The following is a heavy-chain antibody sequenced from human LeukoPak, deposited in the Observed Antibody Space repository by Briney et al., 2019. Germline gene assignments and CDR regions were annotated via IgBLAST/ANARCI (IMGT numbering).Heavy chain of an antibody. CDR2: LYGAGST. CDR3: ARGGTPGYSTGWIDY. D-gene: IGHD6-19*01. V-gene: IGHV3-53*05. CDR1: GLTVSSNY. J-gene: IGHJ4*02. Sequence: PGGSLRLSCAASGLTVSSNYMSWVRQAPGKGLEWVSVLYGAGSTYYADSVKGRFTISRVNSKNTLFLQMNSLRGEDTAVYYCARGGTPGYSTGWIDYWGQGTLVTVSS.